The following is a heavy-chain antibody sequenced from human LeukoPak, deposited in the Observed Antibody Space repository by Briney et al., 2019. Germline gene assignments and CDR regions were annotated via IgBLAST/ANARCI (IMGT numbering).Heavy chain of an antibody. D-gene: IGHD5-24*01. CDR1: GGTFSSYA. CDR3: ARTATIGYYFDY. CDR2: IIPIFGTA. J-gene: IGHJ4*02. Sequence: SVKVSCKASGGTFSSYAISWVRQAPGQGLEWMGGIIPIFGTANYAQKFQGRVTITTDESTSTAYMELSSLRSEDTAVYYCARTATIGYYFDYWGQGTMVTVSS. V-gene: IGHV1-69*05.